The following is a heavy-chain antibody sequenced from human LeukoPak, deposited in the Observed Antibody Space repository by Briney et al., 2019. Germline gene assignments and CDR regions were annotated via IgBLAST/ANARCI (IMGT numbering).Heavy chain of an antibody. CDR1: GDSISRGGDY. D-gene: IGHD2-15*01. CDR2: ISGSGST. J-gene: IGHJ4*02. CDR3: ATHPPKLCTGGSCSDY. Sequence: SQTLSLTCSVSGDSISRGGDYWTWIRQHPEKGLEWIGYISGSGSTYYSPSLRSRVTVSADTSKNQFSLKLSSVTAADTAVYYCATHPPKLCTGGSCSDYWGQGTLVTVSS. V-gene: IGHV4-31*03.